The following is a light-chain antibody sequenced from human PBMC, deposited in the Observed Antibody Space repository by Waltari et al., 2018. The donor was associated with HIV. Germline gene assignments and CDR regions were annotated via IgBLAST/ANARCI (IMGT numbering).Light chain of an antibody. Sequence: SSELTQDPVLSVALGQTIKLTCQGDSLRSFFPNWYQQTPGQAPLLVVYGANRRPSGIPDRFSASNAGNTSSLIISDSQAVDEADYYCHSRDTDGDHYVFGGGTRVIV. CDR3: HSRDTDGDHYV. J-gene: IGLJ1*01. V-gene: IGLV3-19*01. CDR2: GAN. CDR1: SLRSFF.